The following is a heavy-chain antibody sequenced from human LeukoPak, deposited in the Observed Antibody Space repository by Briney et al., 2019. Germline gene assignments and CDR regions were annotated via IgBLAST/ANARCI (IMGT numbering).Heavy chain of an antibody. Sequence: SQTLSLTCSVSGGSLSSGNYYWSWIRQPAGKGLEWIGRIYTSGSTNYNPSLKRRLTMSVDTSKNQFSLKLSSVTAADTAVYYCAMSIVMDADDAFDIWGQGTLVTVSS. V-gene: IGHV4-61*02. CDR2: IYTSGST. D-gene: IGHD6-6*01. CDR3: AMSIVMDADDAFDI. J-gene: IGHJ3*02. CDR1: GGSLSSGNYY.